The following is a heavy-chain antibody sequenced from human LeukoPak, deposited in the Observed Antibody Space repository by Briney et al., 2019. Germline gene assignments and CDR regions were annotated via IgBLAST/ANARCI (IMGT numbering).Heavy chain of an antibody. CDR3: ASRRSYHKTDDAFDI. CDR1: GFTFSSYS. J-gene: IGHJ3*02. CDR2: ISSSSSYI. D-gene: IGHD1-26*01. V-gene: IGHV3-21*01. Sequence: PGGSLRLSCAASGFTFSSYSMNWVRQAPGKGLEWVSSISSSSSYIYYADSVKGRFTISRDNAKNSLYLQMNSLRAEDTAVYYCASRRSYHKTDDAFDIWGQGTMVTVSS.